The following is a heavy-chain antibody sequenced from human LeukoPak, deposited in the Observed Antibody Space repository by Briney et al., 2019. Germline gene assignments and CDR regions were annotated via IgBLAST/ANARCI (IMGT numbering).Heavy chain of an antibody. D-gene: IGHD3-3*01. CDR2: MNPDSGNT. CDR3: ARGDFWSGYPYYFDY. J-gene: IGHJ4*02. V-gene: IGHV1-8*03. Sequence: ASVKVSCKASGYTFTSYDINWVRQATGQGLEWMGWMNPDSGNTGYAQKFQGRVTITRNTSISTAYMELSSLRSEDTAVYYCARGDFWSGYPYYFDYWGQGTLVTVSS. CDR1: GYTFTSYD.